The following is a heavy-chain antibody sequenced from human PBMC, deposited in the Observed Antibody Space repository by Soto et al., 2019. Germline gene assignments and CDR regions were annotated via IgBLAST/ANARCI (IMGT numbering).Heavy chain of an antibody. CDR2: LSSGGRT. J-gene: IGHJ6*02. CDR3: AATNV. Sequence: GGSLRLSCAASGFTVSANYMGWVRLAPGKGLEWVSVLSSGGRTYYPDSVEGRFTISGDNSKNTVYLQMHSLRAEDTAVYYCAATNVWGQGTTVTVSS. V-gene: IGHV3-53*01. CDR1: GFTVSANY.